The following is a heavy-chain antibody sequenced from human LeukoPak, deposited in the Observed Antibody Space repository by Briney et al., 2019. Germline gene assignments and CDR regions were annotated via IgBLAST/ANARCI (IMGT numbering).Heavy chain of an antibody. D-gene: IGHD3-10*01. CDR3: ARGVSGITKNAFDI. CDR1: GYIFSGYG. V-gene: IGHV1-18*01. Sequence: ASVKVSCKASGYIFSGYGISWVRQAPGQGLEWMGWISPYNGNTKYAQKLHARVTMTTDTTTNTVYMELSSLRSEDTAVYYCARGVSGITKNAFDIWGQGTMVTVSS. J-gene: IGHJ3*02. CDR2: ISPYNGNT.